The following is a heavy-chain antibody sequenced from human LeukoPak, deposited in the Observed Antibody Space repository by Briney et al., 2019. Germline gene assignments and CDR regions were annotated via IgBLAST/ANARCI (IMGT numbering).Heavy chain of an antibody. V-gene: IGHV3-74*01. D-gene: IGHD3-10*01. Sequence: GGSLRLSCAASGFTFSSYWMHWVRQAPGKGLVWVSRINSDGSSTSYADSVKGRFTISRDNAKNTLYLQMNSLRAEDTAVYYCARTSSMVRGVIPDYWGQGTLVTVSS. CDR3: ARTSSMVRGVIPDY. CDR2: INSDGSST. CDR1: GFTFSSYW. J-gene: IGHJ4*02.